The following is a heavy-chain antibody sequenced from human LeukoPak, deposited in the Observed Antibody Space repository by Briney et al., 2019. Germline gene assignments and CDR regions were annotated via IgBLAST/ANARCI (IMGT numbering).Heavy chain of an antibody. Sequence: SETLSLTCTVSGDSINNYYWSWIRQSPGKGLERLGYIYYTGSTDYNPSLKTRVTISVDTSKHQVSLRLSSVTAAVTAVYYCARSGGKYQGLAFDYWGQGALVTVSS. CDR1: GDSINNYY. CDR2: IYYTGST. J-gene: IGHJ4*02. D-gene: IGHD2-2*01. CDR3: ARSGGKYQGLAFDY. V-gene: IGHV4-59*01.